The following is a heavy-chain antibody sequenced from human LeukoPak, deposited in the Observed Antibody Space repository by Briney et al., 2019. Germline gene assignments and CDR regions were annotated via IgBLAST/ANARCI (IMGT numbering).Heavy chain of an antibody. CDR3: ARSYSSSPTFDY. D-gene: IGHD6-6*01. Sequence: ASVKVSCKASGYTFTNYYMHWVRQAPGQGLEWMGIINPSGGSTTYAQKFRGRVTMTRDTSTSTVYMELSSLRSEDTAVYYCARSYSSSPTFDYWGQGTLVTVSS. V-gene: IGHV1-46*01. CDR2: INPSGGST. J-gene: IGHJ4*02. CDR1: GYTFTNYY.